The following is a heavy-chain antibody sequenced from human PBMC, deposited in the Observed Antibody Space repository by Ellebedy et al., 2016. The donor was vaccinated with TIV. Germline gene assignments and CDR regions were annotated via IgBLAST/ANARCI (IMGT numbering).Heavy chain of an antibody. D-gene: IGHD4-17*01. J-gene: IGHJ6*03. CDR2: IITVYGTA. V-gene: IGHV1-69*13. Sequence: ASVKVSCXASGGTFNSYAVSWVRQAPGQGLEWMGGIITVYGTANYAQKFRGRVTITADESTRTAYMELSSLRSEDTAVYYCASPVGDSGLGYWYYPMDVWGKGTTVIVSS. CDR3: ASPVGDSGLGYWYYPMDV. CDR1: GGTFNSYA.